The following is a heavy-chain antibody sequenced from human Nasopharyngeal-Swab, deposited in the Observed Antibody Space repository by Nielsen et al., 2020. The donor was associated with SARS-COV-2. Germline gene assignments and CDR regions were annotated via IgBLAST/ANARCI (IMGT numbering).Heavy chain of an antibody. V-gene: IGHV3-48*01. D-gene: IGHD1-26*01. Sequence: LSLTCAASGFTFSIYSMNWVRQAPGKGLEWVAYISSSSSTIYYADSVKGRFPISRDNAKNSLYLQMNSLRAEDTAVYYCGRDGSNKWGIKTDYWGQGTLVTVSS. J-gene: IGHJ4*02. CDR3: GRDGSNKWGIKTDY. CDR2: ISSSSSTI. CDR1: GFTFSIYS.